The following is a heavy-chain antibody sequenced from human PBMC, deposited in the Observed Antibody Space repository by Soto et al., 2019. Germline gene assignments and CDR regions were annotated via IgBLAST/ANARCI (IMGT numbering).Heavy chain of an antibody. J-gene: IGHJ4*01. CDR2: IYSAGST. CDR3: ARDYRYYYDSVGPFEY. D-gene: IGHD3-22*01. V-gene: IGHV3-66*01. CDR1: GFTVSTSY. Sequence: PGESLKISCAASGFTVSTSYMSWVRQAPGKGLEWVSLIYSAGSTYYADSVKGRFTISRDNSKNTLYLQMNSLRAEDTAVYYCARDYRYYYDSVGPFEYWGHGTLVTVSS.